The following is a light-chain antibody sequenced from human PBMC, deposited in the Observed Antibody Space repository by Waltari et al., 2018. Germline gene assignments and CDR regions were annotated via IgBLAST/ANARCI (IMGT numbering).Light chain of an antibody. J-gene: IGKJ1*01. CDR3: QKNEALPAT. V-gene: IGKV3-20*01. CDR1: QSSGKY. Sequence: EIVLTQSQATLSLSPGERATLSCRASQSSGKYLIWYQQKPGQAPRLLIYASSIRATGIPDRFSGSGSGTDFSLTISSLEPEDFAVYYCQKNEALPATFGQGTKVEIK. CDR2: ASS.